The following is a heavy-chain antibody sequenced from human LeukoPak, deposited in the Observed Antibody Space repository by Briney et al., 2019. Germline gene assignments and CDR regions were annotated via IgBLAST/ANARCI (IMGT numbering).Heavy chain of an antibody. V-gene: IGHV3-30*18. CDR1: GFTFSSYG. CDR3: VKSSGWFDP. D-gene: IGHD3-10*01. J-gene: IGHJ5*02. Sequence: GGSLRLSCATSGFTFSSYGIHWVRQAPGKGLEWVAVISYDGSNKYYADSVKGRFTISRDNSKNTLYLQMNSLRVEDTAVYYCVKSSGWFDPWGQGTLVTVSS. CDR2: ISYDGSNK.